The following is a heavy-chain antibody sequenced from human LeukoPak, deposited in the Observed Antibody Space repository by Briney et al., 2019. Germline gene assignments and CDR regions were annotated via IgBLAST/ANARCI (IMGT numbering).Heavy chain of an antibody. CDR2: IYTSGST. D-gene: IGHD3-22*01. J-gene: IGHJ6*03. CDR1: GGSISSYY. CDR3: ARDHYYDSSGYYSYFMDV. V-gene: IGHV4-4*07. Sequence: SETLSLTCTVSGGSISSYYWSWIRQPAGKGLEWIGRIYTSGSTNYNPSLKSRVTMSVDTSKNQFSLKLSSVTAADTAVYYCARDHYYDSSGYYSYFMDVWGKGTTVTVSS.